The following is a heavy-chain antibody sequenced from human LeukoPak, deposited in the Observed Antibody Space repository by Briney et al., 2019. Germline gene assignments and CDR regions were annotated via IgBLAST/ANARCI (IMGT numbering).Heavy chain of an antibody. V-gene: IGHV1-8*03. Sequence: ASVKVSCKASGYTFTSYDINWVRQATGQGLEWMGWMNPNSGNTGYAQKFQGRVTITRNTSISTAYMALSSLRSEDTAVYYCARADYGDYGYFDLWGRGTLVTVSS. CDR3: ARADYGDYGYFDL. CDR2: MNPNSGNT. J-gene: IGHJ2*01. D-gene: IGHD4-17*01. CDR1: GYTFTSYD.